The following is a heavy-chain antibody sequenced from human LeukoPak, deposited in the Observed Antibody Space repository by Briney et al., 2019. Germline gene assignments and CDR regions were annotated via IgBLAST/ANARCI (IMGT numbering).Heavy chain of an antibody. V-gene: IGHV5-51*01. CDR1: GYSFTSYW. J-gene: IGHJ4*02. D-gene: IGHD2-15*01. CDR2: IYPGDSDT. CDR3: ARPGYCSGGSCHYFDY. Sequence: GESLKISCKGSGYSFTSYWIGWVRQMPGKGLEWMGIIYPGDSDTRYSPSFQRQVTISADKSISTAYLQWSSLKASDTAMYYCARPGYCSGGSCHYFDYWGQGTLVTVSS.